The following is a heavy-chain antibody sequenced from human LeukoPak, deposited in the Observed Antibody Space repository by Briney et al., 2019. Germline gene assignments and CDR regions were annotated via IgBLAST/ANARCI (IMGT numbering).Heavy chain of an antibody. CDR1: GFTFNTYA. V-gene: IGHV3-30*04. D-gene: IGHD3-10*01. CDR3: ARAMVRGVLPY. Sequence: PGRSLRLSCAASGFTFNTYALHWLRQAPGKGLEWVAVISHDGISEHYADSLKGRFSISRDNSKNTIYLQMNSLRAEDTAVYYCARAMVRGVLPYWGQGTLVTVSS. J-gene: IGHJ4*02. CDR2: ISHDGISE.